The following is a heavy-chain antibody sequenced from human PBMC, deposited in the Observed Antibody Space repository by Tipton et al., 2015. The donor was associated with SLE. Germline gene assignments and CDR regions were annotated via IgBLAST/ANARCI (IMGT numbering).Heavy chain of an antibody. D-gene: IGHD1-1*01. CDR2: IYVSGRT. CDR1: GGSFSDYY. V-gene: IGHV4-4*08. CDR3: SGTQYYYYIDV. Sequence: LRLSCTVSGGSFSDYYWSWIRQPPGKGLEWIGYIYVSGRTNYNPPLKSRVTISVDTSKNQFSLKLSSVTAADTAVYYCSGTQYYYYIDVWGKGTTVTVSS. J-gene: IGHJ6*03.